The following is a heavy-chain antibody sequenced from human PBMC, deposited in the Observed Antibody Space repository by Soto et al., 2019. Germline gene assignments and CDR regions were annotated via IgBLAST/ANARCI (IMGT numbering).Heavy chain of an antibody. Sequence: EVQLLESGGGLVQPGGSLRLSCAASGLIFSNYVMSWVRQAPGKGLEWVSGISGSGGSTYYADSVKGRFTISRDNSENTLYLQMNILRVDDTAVYFCAKVSSGGDYWGQGTLVTVSS. CDR2: ISGSGGST. V-gene: IGHV3-23*01. D-gene: IGHD6-19*01. CDR1: GLIFSNYV. J-gene: IGHJ4*02. CDR3: AKVSSGGDY.